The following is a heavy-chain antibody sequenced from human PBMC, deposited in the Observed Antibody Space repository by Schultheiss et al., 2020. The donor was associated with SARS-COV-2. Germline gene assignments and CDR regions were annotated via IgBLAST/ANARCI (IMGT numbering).Heavy chain of an antibody. V-gene: IGHV4-38-2*01. CDR2: FSYSGSTSGST. D-gene: IGHD6-13*01. CDR1: GYSISSGYY. J-gene: IGHJ6*02. CDR3: ASVHAAGTDSVYGMDV. Sequence: SETLSLTCAVSGYSISSGYYWGWIRQPPGKGLEWIGYFSYSGSTSGSTKYNPSLESRLTISVDTSKNQFSLKLSSVTAADTAVYYCASVHAAGTDSVYGMDVWGQGTTVTVSS.